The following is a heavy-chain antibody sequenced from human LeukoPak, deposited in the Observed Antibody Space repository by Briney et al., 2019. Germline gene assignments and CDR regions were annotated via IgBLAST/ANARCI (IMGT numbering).Heavy chain of an antibody. Sequence: ASVKVSCKASGATFTTYAIIWVRQAPGQGLEWMGGIIPIFGTANYAQKFQGRVTITTGESTSTAYMELSSLRSEDTAVYYCARGGGGFDAFDIWGQGTMVTVSS. CDR3: ARGGGGFDAFDI. V-gene: IGHV1-69*05. CDR2: IIPIFGTA. J-gene: IGHJ3*02. CDR1: GATFTTYA. D-gene: IGHD2-15*01.